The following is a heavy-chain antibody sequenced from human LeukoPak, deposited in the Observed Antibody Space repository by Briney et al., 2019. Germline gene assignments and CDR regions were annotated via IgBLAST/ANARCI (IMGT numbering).Heavy chain of an antibody. CDR3: AKGLMGGYPLFEY. CDR2: ISGSGGNT. J-gene: IGHJ4*02. D-gene: IGHD3-22*01. V-gene: IGHV3-23*01. Sequence: PGGSLRLSCATTGFTFSSYAMSWVRQAPGKGLEWVSSISGSGGNTYYADSVKGRFTISRDYSKNTLYLQMNSLRTEETAVYYCAKGLMGGYPLFEYWGQGALVTVSS. CDR1: GFTFSSYA.